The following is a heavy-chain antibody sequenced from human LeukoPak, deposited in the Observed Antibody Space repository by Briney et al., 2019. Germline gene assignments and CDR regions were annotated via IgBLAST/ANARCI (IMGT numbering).Heavy chain of an antibody. J-gene: IGHJ4*02. CDR1: GYTFTGYY. V-gene: IGHV1-2*02. CDR2: INPNSGGT. D-gene: IGHD4-23*01. Sequence: ASVKVSCKASGYTFTGYYMHWVRQAPGQGLEWMGWINPNSGGTNYAQKFQGRVTMARDTSISTAYMELSRLRSDDTAVYYCAISVVTPDGFDYWGQGTLVTVSS. CDR3: AISVVTPDGFDY.